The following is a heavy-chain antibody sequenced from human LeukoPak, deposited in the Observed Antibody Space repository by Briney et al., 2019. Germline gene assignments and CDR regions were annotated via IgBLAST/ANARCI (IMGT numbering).Heavy chain of an antibody. CDR1: GFTFSSYA. Sequence: GGSLRLSCAASGFTFSSYAMHWVRQAPGKGLGWVAVISYDGSNKYYADSVKGRFTISRDNSKNTLYLQMNSLRAEDTAVYYCASASTMIVVAPGYWGQGTLVTVSS. D-gene: IGHD3-22*01. CDR2: ISYDGSNK. CDR3: ASASTMIVVAPGY. V-gene: IGHV3-30-3*01. J-gene: IGHJ4*02.